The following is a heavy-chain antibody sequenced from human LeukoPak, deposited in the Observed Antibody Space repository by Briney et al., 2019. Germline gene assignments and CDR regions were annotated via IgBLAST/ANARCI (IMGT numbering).Heavy chain of an antibody. V-gene: IGHV4-30-4*08. J-gene: IGHJ3*02. D-gene: IGHD3-22*01. CDR3: ARERLITPFRLDAFDI. Sequence: SETLSLTCTVSGGSISSGGYYWSWIRQHPGKGLEWIGYIYYSGSTYYNPSLKSRVTISVDTSKNQFSLKLSSVTAADTAVYYCARERLITPFRLDAFDIWGQGTMVTVSS. CDR2: IYYSGST. CDR1: GGSISSGGYY.